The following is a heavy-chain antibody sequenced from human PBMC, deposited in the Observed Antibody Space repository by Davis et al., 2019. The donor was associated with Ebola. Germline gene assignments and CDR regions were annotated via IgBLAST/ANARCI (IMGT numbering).Heavy chain of an antibody. D-gene: IGHD5-18*01. CDR2: TYYKSKWYN. Sequence: HSQTLSLTCAISGDSVSTAGWNWIRQSPSRGLEWLGRTYYKSKWYNDYAASVKSRIIINPDTSKNQFTLQLTSVTPEDTALYYCARGWLRGGMDVWGEGTTVTV. V-gene: IGHV6-1*01. CDR3: ARGWLRGGMDV. J-gene: IGHJ6*02. CDR1: GDSVSTAG.